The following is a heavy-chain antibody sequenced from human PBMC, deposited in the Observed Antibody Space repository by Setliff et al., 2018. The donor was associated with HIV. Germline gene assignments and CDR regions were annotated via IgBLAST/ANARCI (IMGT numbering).Heavy chain of an antibody. CDR3: ATDNGPSYSMDI. CDR1: GFTFKNAW. CDR2: IKKSSDGGKT. J-gene: IGHJ6*02. V-gene: IGHV3-15*01. Sequence: GGSLRLSCAASGFTFKNAWMNWVRQAPGKGLEWLGRIKKSSDGGKTDDASPVKGRFTISRDDSKNTLYLQMNSLKTEDTGVYFCATDNGPSYSMDIWGQGTTVTVSS. D-gene: IGHD2-21*01.